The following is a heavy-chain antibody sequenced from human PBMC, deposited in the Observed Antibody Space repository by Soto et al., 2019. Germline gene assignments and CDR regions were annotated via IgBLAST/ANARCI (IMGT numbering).Heavy chain of an antibody. Sequence: SGPTLVNPTQTLPLTCTFSGFSLSTTGMCVSWIRQPPGKALEWLALIDWADDKYYSTSLKTRLTISKDTSKNQVVLTMTNVEPVDTATYFCSRAVGGFTYGYPDYWGQGTLVTSPQ. CDR2: IDWADDK. J-gene: IGHJ4*02. V-gene: IGHV2-70*01. CDR3: SRAVGGFTYGYPDY. D-gene: IGHD5-18*01. CDR1: GFSLSTTGMC.